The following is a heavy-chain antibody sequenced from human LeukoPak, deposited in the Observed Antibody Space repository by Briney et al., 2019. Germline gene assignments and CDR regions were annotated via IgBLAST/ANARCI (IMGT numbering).Heavy chain of an antibody. J-gene: IGHJ4*02. Sequence: GSLRLSCAASGFTFSSYAMSWVRQAPGKGLEWVSAISGSGGSTYYADSVKGRFTISRDNSKNTLYLQMNSLRAEDTAVYYCARTQGHCSGGSCYYVYWGQGTLVTVSS. CDR3: ARTQGHCSGGSCYYVY. CDR1: GFTFSSYA. V-gene: IGHV3-23*01. D-gene: IGHD2-15*01. CDR2: ISGSGGST.